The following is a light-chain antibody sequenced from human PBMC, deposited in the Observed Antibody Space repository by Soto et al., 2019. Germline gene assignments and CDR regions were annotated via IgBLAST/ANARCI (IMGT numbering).Light chain of an antibody. Sequence: QSVLTQPASVSGSPGQSITIACNGTSSDVGDYKYVSWYQQHPGKAPKLIIYEVSNRPSGISNRFSGSKSGNTASLTISGLQAEDEADYYCNSCTDTTSLIFGGGTKLTV. V-gene: IGLV2-14*01. J-gene: IGLJ2*01. CDR1: SSDVGDYKY. CDR2: EVS. CDR3: NSCTDTTSLI.